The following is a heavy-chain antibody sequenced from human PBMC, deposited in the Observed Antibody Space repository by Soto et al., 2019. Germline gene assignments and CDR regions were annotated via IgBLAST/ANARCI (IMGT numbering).Heavy chain of an antibody. D-gene: IGHD6-13*01. Sequence: GGSLRLSCSASGFTFSSYAMHWVRQAPGKGLEYVSAISSNGGSTYYADSVKGRFTISRDNSKNTLYLQMSSLRAEDTAVYYCARDHSRPLAGINGMDVWGQGTTVTVSS. J-gene: IGHJ6*02. V-gene: IGHV3-64D*06. CDR1: GFTFSSYA. CDR2: ISSNGGST. CDR3: ARDHSRPLAGINGMDV.